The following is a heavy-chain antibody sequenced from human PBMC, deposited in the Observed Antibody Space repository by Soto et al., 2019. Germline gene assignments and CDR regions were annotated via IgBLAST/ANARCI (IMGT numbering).Heavy chain of an antibody. CDR3: AKVATDYYDSSGYYYTRGYFDY. D-gene: IGHD3-22*01. CDR1: GFTFSSYA. J-gene: IGHJ4*02. Sequence: PGGSLRLSCAASGFTFSSYAMSWVRQAPGKGLEWVSAISGSGGSTYYADSVKGRFTISRDNSKNTLYLQMNSPRAEDTAVYYCAKVATDYYDSSGYYYTRGYFDYWGQGTLVTVSS. CDR2: ISGSGGST. V-gene: IGHV3-23*01.